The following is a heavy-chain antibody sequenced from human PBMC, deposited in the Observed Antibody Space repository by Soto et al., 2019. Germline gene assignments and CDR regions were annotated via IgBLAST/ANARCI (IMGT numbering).Heavy chain of an antibody. CDR2: IIPIFGTA. J-gene: IGHJ6*02. D-gene: IGHD2-2*01. CDR1: GGTFSSYA. CDR3: ARRGYCISTSCYYYYGMDV. V-gene: IGHV1-69*13. Sequence: SVKVSCTASGGTFSSYAISWVRQAPGQRHEWIEGIIPIFGTANYAQKYQGRVTITADESTSTAYMELSSLRSEDTAVYYCARRGYCISTSCYYYYGMDVWGQGTTVTVSS.